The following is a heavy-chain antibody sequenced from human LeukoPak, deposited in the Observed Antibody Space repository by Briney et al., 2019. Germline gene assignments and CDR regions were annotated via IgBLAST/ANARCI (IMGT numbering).Heavy chain of an antibody. V-gene: IGHV3-43D*04. CDR3: AKEAHYVHGSGSYWKWFDP. Sequence: PGGSLRLSCAASGFTFDDYAMHWVRQAPGKGLEWVSPISWDGGSTYYADSVKGRFTISRDNSKNSLYLQMNSLRAEDTALYYCAKEAHYVHGSGSYWKWFDPWGQGTLVTVSS. D-gene: IGHD3-10*01. CDR1: GFTFDDYA. CDR2: ISWDGGST. J-gene: IGHJ5*02.